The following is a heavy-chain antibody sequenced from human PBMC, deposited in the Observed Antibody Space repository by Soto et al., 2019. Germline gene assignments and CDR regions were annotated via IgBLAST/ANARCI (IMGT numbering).Heavy chain of an antibody. CDR3: ARMYYYGSSGYYFPLYFDY. J-gene: IGHJ4*02. Sequence: ASVKVSCKASGYTFTSYAMHWVRQAPGQRLEWMGWINAGNGNTKYSQKFQGRVTITRDTSASTAYMELSSLRSEDTAVYYCARMYYYGSSGYYFPLYFDYWGQGTLVTVSS. CDR1: GYTFTSYA. V-gene: IGHV1-3*01. CDR2: INAGNGNT. D-gene: IGHD3-22*01.